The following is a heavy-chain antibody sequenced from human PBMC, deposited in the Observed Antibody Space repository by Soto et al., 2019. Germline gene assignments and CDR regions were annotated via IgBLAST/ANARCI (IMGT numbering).Heavy chain of an antibody. CDR2: IIPIFGTA. Sequence: QVQLVQSGAEVKKPGSSVKVSCKASGGTFSSYPLSWVRQAPGPGLQWMGGIIPIFGTANYAQKFQGRVTITADESTSTASMVLSSLRSEDTAAYYWARELAVAGPNWFEQRGHGTLVTGSS. V-gene: IGHV1-69*19. CDR1: GGTFSSYP. D-gene: IGHD6-19*01. J-gene: IGHJ5*02. CDR3: ARELAVAGPNWFEQ.